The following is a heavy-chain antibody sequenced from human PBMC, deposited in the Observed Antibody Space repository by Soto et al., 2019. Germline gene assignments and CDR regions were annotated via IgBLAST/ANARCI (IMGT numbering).Heavy chain of an antibody. CDR1: GGTFSSYA. J-gene: IGHJ6*02. CDR3: ARFRVSSGWYEREEVYYYYGMDV. V-gene: IGHV1-69*13. Sequence: GASVKVSCKASGGTFSSYAISWVRQAPGQGLEWMGGIIPIFGTANYAQKLQGGVTITADESTSTAYMELSSLRSEDTAVYYCARFRVSSGWYEREEVYYYYGMDVWGQGTTVTVS. CDR2: IIPIFGTA. D-gene: IGHD6-19*01.